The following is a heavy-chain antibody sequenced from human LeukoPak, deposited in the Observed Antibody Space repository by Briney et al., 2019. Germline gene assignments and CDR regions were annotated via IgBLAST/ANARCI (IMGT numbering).Heavy chain of an antibody. J-gene: IGHJ4*02. CDR2: ISYDGSNK. Sequence: PGRSLRLSCAASGFTFSSYAMHWVRQAPGKGLEWVAVISYDGSNKYYADSVKGRFTISRDNSKNTLYLQMNSLRAEDTAVYYCARLGRERDFDYWGQGTLVTVSS. CDR1: GFTFSSYA. V-gene: IGHV3-30-3*01. D-gene: IGHD1-1*01. CDR3: ARLGRERDFDY.